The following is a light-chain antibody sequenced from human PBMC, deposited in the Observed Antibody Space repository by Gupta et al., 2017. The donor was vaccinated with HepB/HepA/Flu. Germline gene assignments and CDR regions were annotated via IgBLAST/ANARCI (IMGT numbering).Light chain of an antibody. CDR3: QSYDGSLSSWV. V-gene: IGLV1-40*01. Sequence: HSVLTQPLSVSVASGERVNISCTGNRLNIGAGYDVHWYQQFPGTATKLLTFGNNYRPSGVPERFSSSKSGTSASLAITGLHADDEADYYCQSYDGSLSSWVFGGGTKFTVL. CDR2: GNN. CDR1: RLNIGAGYD. J-gene: IGLJ3*02.